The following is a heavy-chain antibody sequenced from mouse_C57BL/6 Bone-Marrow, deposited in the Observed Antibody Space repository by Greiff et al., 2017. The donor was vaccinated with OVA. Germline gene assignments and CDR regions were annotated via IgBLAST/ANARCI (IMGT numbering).Heavy chain of an antibody. D-gene: IGHD1-1*01. CDR1: GFSFTSYG. V-gene: IGHV2-9*01. CDR3: AKHYYYGSSYDWFAY. CDR2: IWGGGST. J-gene: IGHJ3*01. Sequence: VQLQESGPGLVAPSQSLSITCTVSGFSFTSYGVDWVRQPPGPGLEWLGVIWGGGSTNYTSALMSRLSISKDNSTSQVFLKMNSLQTDDTAMYYCAKHYYYGSSYDWFAYWGQGTLVTVSA.